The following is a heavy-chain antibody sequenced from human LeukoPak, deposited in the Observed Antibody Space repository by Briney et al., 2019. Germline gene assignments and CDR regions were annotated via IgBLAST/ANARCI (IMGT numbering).Heavy chain of an antibody. CDR3: ARGVTMIVRYMDV. J-gene: IGHJ6*03. D-gene: IGHD3-22*01. Sequence: PSETLSLTCAVYGGSFSGYYWSWIRQPPGKGLEWIGEINHSGSTNYNPSLKSRVTISVDTSKNQFSLKLSSVTAADTAVYYCARGVTMIVRYMDVWGKGTTVTVSS. CDR2: INHSGST. CDR1: GGSFSGYY. V-gene: IGHV4-34*01.